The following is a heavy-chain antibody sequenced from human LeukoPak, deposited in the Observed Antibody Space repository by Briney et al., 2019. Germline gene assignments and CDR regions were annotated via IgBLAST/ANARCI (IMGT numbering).Heavy chain of an antibody. V-gene: IGHV3-7*01. CDR2: IKEDGSEK. CDR1: GFTFSTFW. D-gene: IGHD1-1*01. Sequence: GGSLRLSCAASGFTFSTFWMSWVRQAPGKGLEWVANIKEDGSEKYYVDSMEGRFTVSRDNAKNSLYLQMDSLRAEDTAVYYCARGGTFISDYWGQGTLVTVSS. CDR3: ARGGTFISDY. J-gene: IGHJ4*02.